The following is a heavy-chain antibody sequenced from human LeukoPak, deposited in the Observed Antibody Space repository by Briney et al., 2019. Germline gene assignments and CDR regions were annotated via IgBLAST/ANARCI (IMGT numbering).Heavy chain of an antibody. CDR3: ARVRIGFDY. Sequence: PLETLSLTCTVSGGSISSYYWSWIRQPPGKGLEWIGYIYYSGSTNYNPSLKSRVTISVDTSKNQFSLKLSSVTAADTAVYYCARVRIGFDYWGQGTPVTVSS. J-gene: IGHJ4*02. V-gene: IGHV4-59*01. D-gene: IGHD2-15*01. CDR2: IYYSGST. CDR1: GGSISSYY.